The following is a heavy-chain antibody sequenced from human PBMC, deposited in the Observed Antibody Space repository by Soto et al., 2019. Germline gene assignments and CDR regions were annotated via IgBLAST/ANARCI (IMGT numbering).Heavy chain of an antibody. D-gene: IGHD2-21*02. CDR3: AKEVSRDSYSLKPSYGGDCYTLAS. CDR2: TSGGSPKE. J-gene: IGHJ4*02. Sequence: PGGSLRLSCEASGFPFDNYAMRWVSQAPGKGLEWVSATSGGSPKEFYAESVKGRFTISRDNSKNTLFLEMNSLRADDAALYYFAKEVSRDSYSLKPSYGGDCYTLASWGQGSQVPVS. V-gene: IGHV3-23*01. CDR1: GFPFDNYA.